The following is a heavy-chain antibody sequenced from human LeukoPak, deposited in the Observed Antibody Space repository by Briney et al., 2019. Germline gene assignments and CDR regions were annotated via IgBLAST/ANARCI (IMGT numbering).Heavy chain of an antibody. V-gene: IGHV1-24*01. CDR2: FDPEDGET. J-gene: IGHJ4*02. D-gene: IGHD2-21*01. Sequence: GASVKVSCKVSGYTLTELSMHWVRQAPGKGLEWMGGFDPEDGETIYAQKFQGRVTMTEDTSTDTAYMELSSLRSEDTAVYYCAPHIVLLPRRVTGIGYWGQGTLVTVSS. CDR1: GYTLTELS. CDR3: APHIVLLPRRVTGIGY.